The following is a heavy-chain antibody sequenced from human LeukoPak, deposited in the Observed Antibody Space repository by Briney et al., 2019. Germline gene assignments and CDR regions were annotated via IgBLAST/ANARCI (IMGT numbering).Heavy chain of an antibody. D-gene: IGHD6-19*01. CDR2: IDPNSGGT. Sequence: GASVKVSCKASGYTFTGYYMDWVRQAPGQGLEWMGWIDPNSGGTNYAQKFQGRVTMTRDTSISTAYMELSRLRSDDTAVYYCARVPAQKYSSGWGNDYWGQGTLVTVSS. CDR1: GYTFTGYY. CDR3: ARVPAQKYSSGWGNDY. J-gene: IGHJ4*02. V-gene: IGHV1-2*02.